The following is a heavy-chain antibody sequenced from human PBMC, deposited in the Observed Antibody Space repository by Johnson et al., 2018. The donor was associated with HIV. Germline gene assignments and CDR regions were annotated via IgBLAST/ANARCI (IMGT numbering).Heavy chain of an antibody. CDR2: ISYDGSKK. J-gene: IGHJ3*02. V-gene: IGHV3-30-3*01. CDR1: GFTFSSYA. D-gene: IGHD2-21*02. CDR3: TKDLRVTASLRAFDI. Sequence: VQLVESGGGVVQPGRSLRLSCAASGFTFSSYAMHWVRQAPGKGLEWVAVISYDGSKKNYADSVKGRFTISRDNSKNTPYLQMNSLKTEDTVVYYCTKDLRVTASLRAFDIWGQGTMVTVSS.